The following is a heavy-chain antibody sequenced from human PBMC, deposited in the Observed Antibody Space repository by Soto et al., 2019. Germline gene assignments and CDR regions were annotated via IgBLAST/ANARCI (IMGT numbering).Heavy chain of an antibody. CDR2: INHSGST. V-gene: IGHV4-34*01. D-gene: IGHD3-9*01. Sequence: PSETLSLTCAVYGGSFSGYYWSWIRQPPGKGLEWIGEINHSGSTNYNPTLKNRVTITADTSKNTSSLKLSSVTSADTAVYYCARSPPGYFSYYYVMDVWGQGTTVTVSS. CDR3: ARSPPGYFSYYYVMDV. CDR1: GGSFSGYY. J-gene: IGHJ6*02.